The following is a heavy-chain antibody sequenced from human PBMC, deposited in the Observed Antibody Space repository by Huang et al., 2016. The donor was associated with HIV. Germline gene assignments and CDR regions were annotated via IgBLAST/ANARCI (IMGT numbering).Heavy chain of an antibody. J-gene: IGHJ5*02. CDR1: GGSIDNRNSY. CDR3: ARRWDYDFWSGSSYGS. D-gene: IGHD3-3*01. Sequence: QLQLQELGPGQVKPSETLSLTCTVSGGSIDNRNSYWGWIRQPPGKGLEWIGNRYYSGTTYYNPPLKSRVTISVDTSNNQFSLRLDSVTAADTAVYYCARRWDYDFWSGSSYGSWGQGTLVTVSS. V-gene: IGHV4-39*01. CDR2: RYYSGTT.